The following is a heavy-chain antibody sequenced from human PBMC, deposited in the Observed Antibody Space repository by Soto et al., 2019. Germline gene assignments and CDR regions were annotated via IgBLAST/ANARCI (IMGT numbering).Heavy chain of an antibody. V-gene: IGHV3-33*01. Sequence: GGSLRLSCAASGFTFSSYGMHWVRQAPGKGLEWVAVIWYDGSNKYYADSVKGRFTISRDNSKNTLYLQMNSLRAEDTAVYYCARDGYYYDSSGYFDYWGQGTLVTVSS. J-gene: IGHJ4*02. D-gene: IGHD3-22*01. CDR1: GFTFSSYG. CDR3: ARDGYYYDSSGYFDY. CDR2: IWYDGSNK.